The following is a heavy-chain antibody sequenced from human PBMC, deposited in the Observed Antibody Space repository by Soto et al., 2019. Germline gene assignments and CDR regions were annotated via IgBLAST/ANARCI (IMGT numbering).Heavy chain of an antibody. D-gene: IGHD2-21*01. V-gene: IGHV3-30-3*01. CDR3: ARDLAPSDGYTRGDY. Sequence: QVQLVESGGGVVQPGRSLRLSCAASGFTFSSYGMHWVRQAPGKGLEWVAVISYDGSNKYYADSVKGRFTISRDNSKNTLYLQMNSLRAEDTSVYYCARDLAPSDGYTRGDYWGQLTLLTVSS. J-gene: IGHJ4*02. CDR1: GFTFSSYG. CDR2: ISYDGSNK.